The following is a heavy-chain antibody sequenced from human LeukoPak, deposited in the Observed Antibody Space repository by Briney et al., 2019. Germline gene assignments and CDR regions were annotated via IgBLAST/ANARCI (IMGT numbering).Heavy chain of an antibody. Sequence: GGSLRLSCAASGFTISSYAMSWVRQAPGKGLECVSAISGSGGITYYADSVKGRFTISRDNSKNTLYLQMNSLRAEDTAVYYCARTQYSSGWYNWFDPWGQGTLVTVSS. J-gene: IGHJ5*02. CDR1: GFTISSYA. D-gene: IGHD6-19*01. CDR2: ISGSGGIT. V-gene: IGHV3-23*01. CDR3: ARTQYSSGWYNWFDP.